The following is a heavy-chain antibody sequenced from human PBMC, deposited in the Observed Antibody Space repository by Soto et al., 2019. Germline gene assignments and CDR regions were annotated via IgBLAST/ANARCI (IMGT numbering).Heavy chain of an antibody. J-gene: IGHJ3*01. D-gene: IGHD2-15*01. Sequence: SVRGRVTISRDNPKNSVYLQMNSLREEDTAVYFCAREEGYCNGGPCYRGAFDFWGQGTIVTVSS. V-gene: IGHV3-21*01. CDR3: AREEGYCNGGPCYRGAFDF.